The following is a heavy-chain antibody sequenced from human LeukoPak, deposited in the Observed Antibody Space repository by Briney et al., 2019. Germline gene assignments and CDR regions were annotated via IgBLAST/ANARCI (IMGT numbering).Heavy chain of an antibody. J-gene: IGHJ4*02. CDR1: GGTFSSYA. CDR2: IIPIFGTA. D-gene: IGHD1-7*01. CDR3: ARGITGTSRAGYFDY. Sequence: SVKVSCKASGGTFSSYAISWVRQAPGQGLEWMGGIIPIFGTANYAQKFQGSVTITADESTSTAYMELSSLRSEDTAVYYCARGITGTSRAGYFDYWGQGTLVTVSS. V-gene: IGHV1-69*13.